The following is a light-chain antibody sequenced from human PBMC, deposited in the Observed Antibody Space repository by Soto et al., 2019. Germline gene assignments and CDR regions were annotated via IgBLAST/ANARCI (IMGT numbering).Light chain of an antibody. CDR1: QDTSNY. Sequence: DILMTQSPSSLSASVGDRVTITCQASQDTSNYLNWYQQKPGKAPKILIYEESNLETGVPSRFSGSGSRTDLTFTISTLQPEDIATYYCQKYDNRPNTFGQGTKLEIK. CDR2: EES. CDR3: QKYDNRPNT. V-gene: IGKV1-33*01. J-gene: IGKJ2*01.